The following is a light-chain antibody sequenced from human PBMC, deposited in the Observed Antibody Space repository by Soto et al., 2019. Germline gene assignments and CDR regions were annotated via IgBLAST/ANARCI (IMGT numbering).Light chain of an antibody. CDR3: LQYDTSPLT. Sequence: EIVLTQSPGTLSLSPGERATLSCRASQSISSNDLAWFQQKPGQAPRLLIYGASTRATGIPDRFGGSGSGTDFTLTISSPEPEDFALYHCLQYDTSPLTFGGGTKVEIK. J-gene: IGKJ4*01. CDR2: GAS. V-gene: IGKV3-20*01. CDR1: QSISSND.